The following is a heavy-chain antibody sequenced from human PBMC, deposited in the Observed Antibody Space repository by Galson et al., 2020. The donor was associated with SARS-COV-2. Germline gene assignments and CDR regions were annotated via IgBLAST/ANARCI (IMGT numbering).Heavy chain of an antibody. CDR1: GFTFSDYY. Sequence: GGSLRLSCAASGFTFSDYYMSWIRQAPGKGLEWVSYISSSSSYTNYADSVKGRFTISRDNAKNSLYLQMNSLRAEDTAVYYCAVGLLGADAFDIWGQGTMVTVSS. J-gene: IGHJ3*02. V-gene: IGHV3-11*06. CDR2: ISSSSSYT. D-gene: IGHD1-26*01. CDR3: AVGLLGADAFDI.